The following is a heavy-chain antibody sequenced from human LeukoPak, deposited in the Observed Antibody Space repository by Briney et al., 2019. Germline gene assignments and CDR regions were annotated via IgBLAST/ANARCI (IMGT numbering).Heavy chain of an antibody. J-gene: IGHJ4*02. CDR1: GLTFSSYE. CDR3: AREADTILDY. D-gene: IGHD3-3*01. V-gene: IGHV3-48*03. Sequence: GGSLRLSCAASGLTFSSYEMNWVRQAPGKGLEWVSYISSSGSTIYYADSVKGRFTISRDNAKNSLYLQMNSLRAEDTAVYYCAREADTILDYWGQGTLVTVSS. CDR2: ISSSGSTI.